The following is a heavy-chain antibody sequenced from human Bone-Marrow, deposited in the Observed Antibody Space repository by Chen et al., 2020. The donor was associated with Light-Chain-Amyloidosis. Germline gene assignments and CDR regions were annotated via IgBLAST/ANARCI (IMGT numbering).Heavy chain of an antibody. J-gene: IGHJ3*01. CDR2: IFRGDIT. CDR1: GASIISSEYS. Sequence: QLQLQESGPGLVEPSQTLSLTCPVSGASIISSEYSWGWMRQAPGKGLEWIGSIFRGDITYYTSSLKSRVTLSVDTSNNHISLRLRSVTAGDTAIYYCARGPSEVEWGVVKSAFAFDFWGQGTMVTVSS. D-gene: IGHD2-21*01. CDR3: ARGPSEVEWGVVKSAFAFDF. V-gene: IGHV4-39*07.